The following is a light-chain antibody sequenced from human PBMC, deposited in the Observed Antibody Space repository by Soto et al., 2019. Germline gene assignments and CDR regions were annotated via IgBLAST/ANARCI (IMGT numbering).Light chain of an antibody. Sequence: QSALTQPASVSGSPGQSITISCTGTNSDVGLYNFLSWYQQHPGKAPKLMIYEVSNRPSGISNRFSGSKSGNTASLTISGLRAEDEDDYYCSSFTSISTRVFGTWTKLTVL. CDR2: EVS. CDR3: SSFTSISTRV. V-gene: IGLV2-14*01. CDR1: NSDVGLYNF. J-gene: IGLJ1*01.